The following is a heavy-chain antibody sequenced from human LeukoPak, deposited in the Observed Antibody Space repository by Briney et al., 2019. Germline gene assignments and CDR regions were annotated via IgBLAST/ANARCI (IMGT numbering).Heavy chain of an antibody. CDR3: ASLSAIFGVVRDY. V-gene: IGHV4-59*11. Sequence: PSETLSLTCTVSGGSISSHYWSWIRQPPGKGLEWIGYIYNSGRTNYNPSLKSRVTISVDTSKNQFSLKLSSVTAADTAVYYCASLSAIFGVVRDYWGQGTLVTVSS. J-gene: IGHJ4*02. D-gene: IGHD3-3*01. CDR1: GGSISSHY. CDR2: IYNSGRT.